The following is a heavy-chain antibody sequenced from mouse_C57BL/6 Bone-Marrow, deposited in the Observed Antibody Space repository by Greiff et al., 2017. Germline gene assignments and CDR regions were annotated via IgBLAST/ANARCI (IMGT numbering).Heavy chain of an antibody. V-gene: IGHV14-4*01. D-gene: IGHD1-1*01. Sequence: VQLQQSGAELVRPGASVKLSCTASGFNIKDDYMHWVKQRPEQGLEWIGWIDPENGDTEYASKFQGKATLTADTASNTAYLQLSSLTSEDSAVYYCARKDYGSSYLFAYWGQGTLVTVSA. CDR3: ARKDYGSSYLFAY. CDR2: IDPENGDT. CDR1: GFNIKDDY. J-gene: IGHJ3*01.